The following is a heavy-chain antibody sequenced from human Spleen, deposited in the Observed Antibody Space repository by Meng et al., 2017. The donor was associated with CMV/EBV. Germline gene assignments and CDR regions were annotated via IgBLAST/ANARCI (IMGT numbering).Heavy chain of an antibody. Sequence: QVQLVQSGLEVKKPGDSMKVSCKTSGYNFMGYGITWVRKVPGQGLEWMGWIAAYNGNTNSAQKFQDRITMTTDTSTSTAYMELRGLRSDDTAVYYCARVLGSYDFTFDPWGQGTLVTVSS. J-gene: IGHJ5*02. V-gene: IGHV1-18*01. D-gene: IGHD3-3*01. CDR2: IAAYNGNT. CDR3: ARVLGSYDFTFDP. CDR1: GYNFMGYG.